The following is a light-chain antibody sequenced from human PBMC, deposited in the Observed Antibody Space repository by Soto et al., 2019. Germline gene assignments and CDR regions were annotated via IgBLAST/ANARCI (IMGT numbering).Light chain of an antibody. J-gene: IGLJ1*01. V-gene: IGLV2-8*01. Sequence: QSLLTHPPSPPGPLDHPVPISCTETSIDVGGYNYVSWYQQHPGKAPKLMIYEVSKRPSGVPDRFSGSKSGNTASLTVSGLQAEDEADYYCSSYAGSNNFVFGTGTKVTVL. CDR1: SIDVGGYNY. CDR3: SSYAGSNNFV. CDR2: EVS.